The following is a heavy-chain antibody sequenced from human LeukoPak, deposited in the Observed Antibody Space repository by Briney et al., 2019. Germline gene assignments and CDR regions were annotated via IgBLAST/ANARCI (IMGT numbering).Heavy chain of an antibody. J-gene: IGHJ5*02. V-gene: IGHV3-21*01. D-gene: IGHD3-10*01. Sequence: GGSLRLSCAASGFTFSSYAMSWVRQAPGKGLEWVSSISSSSSYIYYADSVKGRLTVSRDNAKNSLYLQMNSLRAEDTAVYYCARGDYGSGSYSWGQGTLVTVSS. CDR2: ISSSSSYI. CDR3: ARGDYGSGSYS. CDR1: GFTFSSYA.